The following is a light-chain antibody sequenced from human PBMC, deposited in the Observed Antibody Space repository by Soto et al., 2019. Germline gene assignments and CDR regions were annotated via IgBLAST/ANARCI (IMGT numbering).Light chain of an antibody. CDR2: GVS. J-gene: IGKJ1*01. Sequence: EIVLTQSPGTLSLSPGERATLSCRASQSVSSSYLAWYQQKPGQAPRLLMYGVSNWATGTPARFSGSGSGTEFTLTISSLQSEDFAVYYCQQYDYWPRTFGQGTKVDIK. V-gene: IGKV3-15*01. CDR3: QQYDYWPRT. CDR1: QSVSSSY.